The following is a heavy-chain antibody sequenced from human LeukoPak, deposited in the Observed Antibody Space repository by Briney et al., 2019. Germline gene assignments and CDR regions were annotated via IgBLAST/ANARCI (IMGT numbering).Heavy chain of an antibody. Sequence: SETLSLTCTVSGGSISSVGYYWSWIRQPPGKGLEWIGYIHNSGSTSYNPSLTSRVTISVDTSKSQFSLQLSSVTAADTALYYCACSYYYDASGHSPDYWGQGTLVTVSS. CDR2: IHNSGST. V-gene: IGHV4-31*03. CDR1: GGSISSVGYY. CDR3: ACSYYYDASGHSPDY. J-gene: IGHJ4*02. D-gene: IGHD3-22*01.